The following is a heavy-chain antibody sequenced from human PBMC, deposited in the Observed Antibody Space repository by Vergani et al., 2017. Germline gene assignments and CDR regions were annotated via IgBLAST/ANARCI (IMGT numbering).Heavy chain of an antibody. J-gene: IGHJ4*02. CDR2: IYHSGST. D-gene: IGHD2-2*01. V-gene: IGHV4-38-2*02. CDR1: GYSISSGYY. Sequence: QVQLQESGPGLVKPSETLSLTCTVSGYSISSGYYWGWIRQPPGKGLEWIGSIYHSGSTYYNPSLKSRVTISVDTSKNQFSLKLSSETAADTAVYYCARVVAAKYQLLSPDYWGQGTLVTVSS. CDR3: ARVVAAKYQLLSPDY.